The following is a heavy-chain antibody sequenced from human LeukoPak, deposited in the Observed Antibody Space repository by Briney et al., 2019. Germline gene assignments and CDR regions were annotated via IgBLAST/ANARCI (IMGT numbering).Heavy chain of an antibody. CDR1: GFTLSSYA. D-gene: IGHD6-19*01. V-gene: IGHV3-23*01. Sequence: GGSLRLSCAASGFTLSSYAMSWVRQAPGKELEWVSTITSGGSTYYADSVKGRFTISRDNSKNTLYLQMNSLRAEDTAVYYCAKWAARAVAGIDSWGQGTLVTVSS. CDR2: ITSGGST. CDR3: AKWAARAVAGIDS. J-gene: IGHJ4*02.